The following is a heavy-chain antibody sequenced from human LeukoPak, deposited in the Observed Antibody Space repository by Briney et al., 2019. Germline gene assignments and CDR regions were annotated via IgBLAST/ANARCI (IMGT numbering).Heavy chain of an antibody. CDR1: GFDFSTYA. J-gene: IGHJ3*02. CDR3: ARDYSDAFDI. V-gene: IGHV3-21*01. D-gene: IGHD1-26*01. CDR2: ISSSSSYI. Sequence: GGSLRHSCAASGFDFSTYAMNWVRQAPGKGLEWVSSISSSSSYIYYADSVKGRFTISRDNAKNSLYLQMNSLRAEDTAVYYCARDYSDAFDIWGQGTMVTVSS.